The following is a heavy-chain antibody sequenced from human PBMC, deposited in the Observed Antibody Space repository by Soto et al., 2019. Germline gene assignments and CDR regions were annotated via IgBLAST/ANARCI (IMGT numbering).Heavy chain of an antibody. D-gene: IGHD3-22*01. CDR1: RFRLGEYE. Sequence: PGRCGRPSSAVVRFRLGEYEVGWNSPAPGKGPEWVSCSSRSDDTIYYVDSVKGRFSISRDNAKNSVYLQVRSLRVEDTAAYFCARSSGWFEADAFDLWGQGTMVTVSS. CDR3: ARSSGWFEADAFDL. V-gene: IGHV3-11*01. J-gene: IGHJ3*01. CDR2: SSRSDDTI.